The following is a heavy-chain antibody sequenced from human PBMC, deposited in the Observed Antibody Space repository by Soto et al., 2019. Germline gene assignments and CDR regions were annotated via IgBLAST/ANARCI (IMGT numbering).Heavy chain of an antibody. Sequence: ASVKVSCKASGYTFTGYYIHWVRQATGQGLEWMGWISAYNGNTNYAQKLQGRVTMTTDTSTSTAYMELRSLRSDDTAVYYCARGRPNQDYYYMDVWGKGTTVTVSS. V-gene: IGHV1-18*01. D-gene: IGHD2-2*01. CDR1: GYTFTGYY. CDR2: ISAYNGNT. CDR3: ARGRPNQDYYYMDV. J-gene: IGHJ6*03.